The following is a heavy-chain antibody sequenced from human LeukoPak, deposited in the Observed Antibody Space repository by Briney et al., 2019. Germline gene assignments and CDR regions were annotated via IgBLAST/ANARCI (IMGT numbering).Heavy chain of an antibody. V-gene: IGHV3-7*04. CDR2: IKQDGSEK. D-gene: IGHD6-19*01. Sequence: GGSLRLSCAASGFMFSNFWLGWVRQAPGKGLKWVANIKQDGSEKEHVDSVKGRFTISRDNAKNSLFLQMNSLRVEDTAIYYCVRHTSAVAGAGGFWGQATLVTVSS. CDR3: VRHTSAVAGAGGF. CDR1: GFMFSNFW. J-gene: IGHJ4*02.